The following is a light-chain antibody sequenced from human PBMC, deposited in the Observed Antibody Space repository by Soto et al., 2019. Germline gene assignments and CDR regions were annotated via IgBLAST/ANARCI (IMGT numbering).Light chain of an antibody. Sequence: QMTQSPSSLFSSVGDRVTITCRASQSLSSHLNWYQQKVGQTPRLLIYAASTLQSEVPPRFRGCGSGTEFTLTISGLQREDLAPDYCQQSHSAPLSFGGGTKIQI. J-gene: IGKJ4*01. V-gene: IGKV1-39*01. CDR3: QQSHSAPLS. CDR1: QSLSSH. CDR2: AAS.